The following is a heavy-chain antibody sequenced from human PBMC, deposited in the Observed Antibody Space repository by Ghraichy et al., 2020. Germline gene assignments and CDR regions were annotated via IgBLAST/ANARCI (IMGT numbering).Heavy chain of an antibody. V-gene: IGHV3-23*01. J-gene: IGHJ4*02. Sequence: GGSLRLSCAASGFTFSSYAMSWVRQAPGKGLEWVSAISGSGGSTYYADSVKGRFTISRDNYKNTLYLQMNSLRAEDTAVYSCAKDPPYSGTYMDYWGQGTLVTVSS. CDR1: GFTFSSYA. D-gene: IGHD1-26*01. CDR2: ISGSGGST. CDR3: AKDPPYSGTYMDY.